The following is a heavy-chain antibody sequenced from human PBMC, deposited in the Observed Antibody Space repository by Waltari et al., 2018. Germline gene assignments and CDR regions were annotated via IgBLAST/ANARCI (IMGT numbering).Heavy chain of an antibody. CDR1: GYTFTSYA. J-gene: IGHJ4*02. D-gene: IGHD6-13*01. V-gene: IGHV1-3*01. Sequence: QVQLVQSGAEVKKPGASVKVSCKASGYTFTSYAMHWVRQAPGQRLEWMGWINAGNGNTKYSQKFQGRVTITRDTSASTAYMELSSQRSEDTAVYYCARVGAAGTSYYFDYWGQGTLVTVSS. CDR2: INAGNGNT. CDR3: ARVGAAGTSYYFDY.